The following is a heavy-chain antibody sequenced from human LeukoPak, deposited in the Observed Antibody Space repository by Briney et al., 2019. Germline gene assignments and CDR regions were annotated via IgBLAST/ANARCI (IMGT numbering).Heavy chain of an antibody. Sequence: GASVKVSCKASGGTFSSYAISWVRQAPGQGLEWMGGIIPIFGTANYAQKFQGRVTITTDESTSTAYMELSSLRSEDTAVYYCTRGDVLRSTGPLYYYYMDVWGKGTTVTVSS. CDR3: TRGDVLRSTGPLYYYYMDV. D-gene: IGHD3-3*01. CDR1: GGTFSSYA. CDR2: IIPIFGTA. V-gene: IGHV1-69*05. J-gene: IGHJ6*03.